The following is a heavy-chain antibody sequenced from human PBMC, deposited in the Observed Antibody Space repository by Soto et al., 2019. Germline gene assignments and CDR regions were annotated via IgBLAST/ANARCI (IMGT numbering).Heavy chain of an antibody. Sequence: GGSLRLSCTAPGFTVNSNYMTWVRQAPGKGLEWVSVIYTGGTTYYADSVKGRFTISRDNSKNTLYLQMNTLRAEDTAVYYCARDSCTVTPCYFDYWGLGTLVTVSS. J-gene: IGHJ4*02. CDR2: IYTGGTT. CDR3: ARDSCTVTPCYFDY. V-gene: IGHV3-66*01. D-gene: IGHD4-17*01. CDR1: GFTVNSNY.